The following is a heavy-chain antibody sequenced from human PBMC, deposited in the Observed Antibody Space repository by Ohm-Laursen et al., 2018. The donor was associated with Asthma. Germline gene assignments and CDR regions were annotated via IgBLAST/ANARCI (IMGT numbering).Heavy chain of an antibody. CDR3: VTDAWWSYVH. CDR1: GFTFRSYA. V-gene: IGHV3-30-3*01. CDR2: GGSYYDGGLK. Sequence: SLRLSCAASGFTFRSYAMHWVRQAPGKGLEWVAVGGSYYDGGLKYYADSVNGRFTVSRDDSKNTLYLQMNSLRPDDTAVYYCVTDAWWSYVHWGLGTLVTVSS. J-gene: IGHJ4*02. D-gene: IGHD1-26*01.